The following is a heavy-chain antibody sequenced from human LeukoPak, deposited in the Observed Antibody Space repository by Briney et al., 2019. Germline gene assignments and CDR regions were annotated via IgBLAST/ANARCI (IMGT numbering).Heavy chain of an antibody. V-gene: IGHV4-39*07. CDR3: ARVTNGYFDY. J-gene: IGHJ4*02. Sequence: SQTLSLTRAVSGGSISSSSYYWGWVRQPPGKGLEWIGSIYYSGSTYYNPSLKSRVTISVDTSKNQFSLKLSSVTAADTAVYYCARVTNGYFDYWGQGTLVTVSS. D-gene: IGHD2-8*01. CDR1: GGSISSSSYY. CDR2: IYYSGST.